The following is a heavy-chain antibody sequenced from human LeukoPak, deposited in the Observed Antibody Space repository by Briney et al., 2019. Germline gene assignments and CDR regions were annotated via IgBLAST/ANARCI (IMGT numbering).Heavy chain of an antibody. CDR3: ARAIGYSSPFDY. CDR2: INPDGGST. J-gene: IGHJ4*02. D-gene: IGHD2-15*01. Sequence: GASVKVSCKASGYTFTSYYMHWVRQAPRQGLEWMGIINPDGGSTTYAQNFQGRVTMTRDTSTSTVYMELSSLRSEDTAVYYCARAIGYSSPFDYWGQGTLVTVSS. V-gene: IGHV1-46*01. CDR1: GYTFTSYY.